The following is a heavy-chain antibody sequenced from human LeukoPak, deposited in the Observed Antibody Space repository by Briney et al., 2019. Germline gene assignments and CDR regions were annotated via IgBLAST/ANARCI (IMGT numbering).Heavy chain of an antibody. CDR1: GFTFTTYA. CDR3: ATHSSSWQVNWFDP. V-gene: IGHV3-23*01. CDR2: ISGGGGST. D-gene: IGHD6-13*01. J-gene: IGHJ5*02. Sequence: GGSLRLSCAASGFTFTTYAMSWVRQAPGKGLEWVSGISGGGGSTYYADSVKGRFTISRDNSKNTLYLQMNSLRAEDTAVYYCATHSSSWQVNWFDPWGQGTLVTVPS.